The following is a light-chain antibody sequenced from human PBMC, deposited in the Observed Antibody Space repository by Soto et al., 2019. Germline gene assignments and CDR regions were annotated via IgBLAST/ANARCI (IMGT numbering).Light chain of an antibody. CDR2: GVS. J-gene: IGKJ1*01. Sequence: DIVLTQSPGTVSLSPGERATLSCRASQSVSSGYLAWYQQKPGQAPRLLIYGVSSRATGIPDRFSGSGSGTDFTLTISRLEPEDFAVYYCQQYGSSPLTFGQGNKVEIK. CDR1: QSVSSGY. V-gene: IGKV3-20*01. CDR3: QQYGSSPLT.